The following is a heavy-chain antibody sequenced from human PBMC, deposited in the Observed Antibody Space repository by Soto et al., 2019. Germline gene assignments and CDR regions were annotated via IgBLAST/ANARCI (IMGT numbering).Heavy chain of an antibody. Sequence: QMQLVQSGPEVKKPGTSVKVSCKASGFTFTSSAMQWVRQARGQRLEWIGWIVVGSGNTRYAQKFQERVTITRDMSTSTADMELSSLRFEDTAVYDCAAIPERSYCSGGSCYQGWYFDLWGRGTLVTVSS. CDR3: AAIPERSYCSGGSCYQGWYFDL. J-gene: IGHJ2*01. CDR1: GFTFTSSA. V-gene: IGHV1-58*02. CDR2: IVVGSGNT. D-gene: IGHD2-15*01.